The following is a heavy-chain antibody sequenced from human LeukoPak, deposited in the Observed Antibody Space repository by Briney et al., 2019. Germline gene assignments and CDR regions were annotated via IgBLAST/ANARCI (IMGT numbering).Heavy chain of an antibody. CDR1: GYSISSGYY. CDR2: IYHSGST. J-gene: IGHJ4*02. V-gene: IGHV4-38-2*02. CDR3: ARDGSGWEDY. Sequence: SETLSLTCTVSGYSISSGYYWGWIRQPPGKGLEWIGSIYHSGSTYYNPSLKSRVTISVDTSKNQFSLKLNSVTAADTAVYYCARDGSGWEDYWGQGTLVTVSS. D-gene: IGHD6-19*01.